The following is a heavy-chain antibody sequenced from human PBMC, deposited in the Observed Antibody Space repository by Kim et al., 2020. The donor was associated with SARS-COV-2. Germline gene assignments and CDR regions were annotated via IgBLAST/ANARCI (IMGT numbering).Heavy chain of an antibody. CDR3: ARTYQLLYPYHYYGMDV. J-gene: IGHJ6*02. D-gene: IGHD2-2*02. CDR2: ISSSSSTI. CDR1: GFTFSSYS. V-gene: IGHV3-48*02. Sequence: GGSLRLSCAASGFTFSSYSMNWVRQAPGKGLEWVSSISSSSSTIYYADSVKGRFTISRDNAKNSLYLQMNSLRDEDTAVYYCARTYQLLYPYHYYGMDVWGQGTTVTVSS.